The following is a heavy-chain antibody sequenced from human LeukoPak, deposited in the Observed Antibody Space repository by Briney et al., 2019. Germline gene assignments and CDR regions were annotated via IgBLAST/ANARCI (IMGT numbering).Heavy chain of an antibody. D-gene: IGHD6-19*01. Sequence: SETLSLTCTVSGGSISSGSYYWSWIRQPAGKGLEWIGRIYTSGSTNYNPSLKSRLTISVDTSKNQFSLKLTSVTAADTAVYYCARHVEAVAYFDYWGQGTLVTVSS. CDR2: IYTSGST. V-gene: IGHV4-61*02. J-gene: IGHJ4*02. CDR3: ARHVEAVAYFDY. CDR1: GGSISSGSYY.